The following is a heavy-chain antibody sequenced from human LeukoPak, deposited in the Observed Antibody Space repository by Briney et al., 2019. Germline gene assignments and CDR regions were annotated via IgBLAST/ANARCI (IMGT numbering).Heavy chain of an antibody. Sequence: GRSLRLSCAASGFTFSSYGMHWVRQAPGKGREWGAVIWYDGSNKYYADSVKGRFTISRDNSKNTLYLQMNSLRAEDTAVYYCARGSGYYLVYFDYWGQGTLVTVSS. CDR1: GFTFSSYG. D-gene: IGHD3-22*01. J-gene: IGHJ4*02. CDR3: ARGSGYYLVYFDY. CDR2: IWYDGSNK. V-gene: IGHV3-33*01.